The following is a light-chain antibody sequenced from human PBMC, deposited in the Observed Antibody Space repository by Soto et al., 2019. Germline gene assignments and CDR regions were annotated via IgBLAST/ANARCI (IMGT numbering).Light chain of an antibody. CDR2: EGS. CDR1: SSDVGSYNL. J-gene: IGLJ1*01. CDR3: CSYAGSSTFV. V-gene: IGLV2-23*01. Sequence: QSVLPQPASVSGSPGQSITISCTGTSSDVGSYNLVSWYQQHPGKAPKLMIYEGSKRPSGVSNRFSGSKSDNTASLTISGLQAEDEADYYCCSYAGSSTFVFGTGIKVTVL.